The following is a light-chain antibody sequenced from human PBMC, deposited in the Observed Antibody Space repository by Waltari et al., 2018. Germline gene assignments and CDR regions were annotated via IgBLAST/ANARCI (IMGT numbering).Light chain of an antibody. CDR1: SSNIGRDT. J-gene: IGLJ3*02. V-gene: IGLV1-44*01. CDR3: AAWDDSLNAWV. CDR2: SHN. Sequence: QSVLTQPPSASETPGQRVTISCSGSSSNIGRDTVNWYQQVPGMAPKLLINSHNQRPSGVPDRFSGSKSGTSASLAISGLQSEDEADYYCAAWDDSLNAWVFGGGTKLTVL.